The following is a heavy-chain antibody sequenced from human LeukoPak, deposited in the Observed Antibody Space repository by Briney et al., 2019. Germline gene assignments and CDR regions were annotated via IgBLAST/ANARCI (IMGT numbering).Heavy chain of an antibody. J-gene: IGHJ4*02. V-gene: IGHV3-23*01. CDR2: ISGSGSGGST. CDR3: AKAPVTTCRGAYCYPFDY. Sequence: GGALRLSCAASGFTFSSSAMSWVRQAPGKGLEWGSSISGSGSGGSTYHADSVKGRFTISRDSSKNTLFLQMNRLRPEDAAVYYCAKAPVTTCRGAYCYPFDYWGQGTLVTISS. CDR1: GFTFSSSA. D-gene: IGHD2-21*01.